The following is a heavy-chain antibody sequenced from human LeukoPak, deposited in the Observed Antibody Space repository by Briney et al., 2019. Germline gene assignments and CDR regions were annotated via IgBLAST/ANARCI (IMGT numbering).Heavy chain of an antibody. J-gene: IGHJ5*02. CDR2: ISGSGGST. CDR1: GFTFSSYA. V-gene: IGHV3-23*01. CDR3: ARDGFRYFGSGSYYVGSWFDP. Sequence: GGSLRLSCAVSGFTFSSYAMNWVRQAPGKGLERVSAISGSGGSTYYADSVKGRFTISRDKSKYTLYLQMNSLRAEDTAVHYCARDGFRYFGSGSYYVGSWFDPWGQGTLVTVSS. D-gene: IGHD3-10*01.